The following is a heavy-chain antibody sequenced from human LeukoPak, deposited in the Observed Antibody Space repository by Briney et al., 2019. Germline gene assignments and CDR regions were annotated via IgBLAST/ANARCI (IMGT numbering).Heavy chain of an antibody. CDR3: ARVKNYYDSSGYLYYFDY. J-gene: IGHJ4*02. Sequence: ASVKVSCKASGYTFTGYYIHWVRQAPGQGLEWMGWINPNSGGPNYAQKFQGRVTMTRDTSISTAYMELSRLRSDDTAVYYCARVKNYYDSSGYLYYFDYWGQGTLVTVSS. CDR1: GYTFTGYY. V-gene: IGHV1-2*02. D-gene: IGHD3-22*01. CDR2: INPNSGGP.